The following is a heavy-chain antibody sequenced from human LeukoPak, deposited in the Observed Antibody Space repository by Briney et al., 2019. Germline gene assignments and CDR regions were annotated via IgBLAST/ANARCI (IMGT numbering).Heavy chain of an antibody. V-gene: IGHV4-59*01. CDR1: GGSISSYY. CDR3: TRGYSSSWSALGDAFDI. CDR2: IYYSGST. Sequence: SETLSLTCTVSGGSISSYYWSWIRQPPGKGLEWIGYIYYSGSTNYNPSLKSRVTISVDTSKNQFSLKPSSVTAADTAVYYCTRGYSSSWSALGDAFDIWGQGTMVTVSS. D-gene: IGHD6-13*01. J-gene: IGHJ3*02.